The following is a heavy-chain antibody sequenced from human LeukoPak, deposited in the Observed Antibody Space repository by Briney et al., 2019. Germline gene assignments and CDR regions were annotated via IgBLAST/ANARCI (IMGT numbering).Heavy chain of an antibody. CDR2: IIPIFGTA. D-gene: IGHD3-22*01. V-gene: IGHV1-69*13. J-gene: IGHJ4*02. CDR3: ARGGDSSGSYFDY. Sequence: SVKVSCKASGGTCSSYAISWVRQAPGQGLEWMGGIIPIFGTANYAQKFQGRVTITADESTSTAYMELSSLRSEDTAVYYCARGGDSSGSYFDYWGQGTLVTVSS. CDR1: GGTCSSYA.